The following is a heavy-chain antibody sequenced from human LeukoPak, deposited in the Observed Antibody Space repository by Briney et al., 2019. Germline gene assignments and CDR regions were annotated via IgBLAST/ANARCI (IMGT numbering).Heavy chain of an antibody. J-gene: IGHJ5*02. CDR2: IYHSGST. CDR1: GGSISGHY. Sequence: PSETLSLTCTVSGGSISGHYWSWIRQPPGKGLEWIGYIYHSGSTYYNPFLKSRVTISVDRSKNQFSLKLSSVTAADTAVYYCAKNGQSGFSFDPWGQGTLVTVSS. V-gene: IGHV4-59*11. CDR3: AKNGQSGFSFDP. D-gene: IGHD2-8*01.